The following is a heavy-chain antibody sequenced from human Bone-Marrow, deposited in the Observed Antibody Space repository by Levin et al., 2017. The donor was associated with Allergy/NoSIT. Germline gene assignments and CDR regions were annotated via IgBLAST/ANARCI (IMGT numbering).Heavy chain of an antibody. V-gene: IGHV3-21*01. CDR3: ARENLVVVLDF. D-gene: IGHD2-15*01. CDR1: GFNFSNYA. J-gene: IGHJ4*02. CDR2: ISSSSRYI. Sequence: GGSLRLSCAASGFNFSNYAMNWVRQAPGKGLEWVSSISSSSRYIDYGDSVKGRFTISRDNAKNSLHLQMNSLGAEDTAVYYCARENLVVVLDFWGQGALVTVSS.